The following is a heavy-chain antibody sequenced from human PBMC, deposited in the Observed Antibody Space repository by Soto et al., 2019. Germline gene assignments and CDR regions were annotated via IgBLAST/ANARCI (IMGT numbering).Heavy chain of an antibody. D-gene: IGHD2-15*01. CDR3: SRRNGYCSGGSCFNMMDV. CDR1: GYSFTSYW. Sequence: PGESLKISCKGSGYSFTSYWIGWVRQMPGKGLEWMGIIYPGDSDTRYSPSFQGQVTISADKSISTAYLQWSSVKASDAAMYYCSRRNGYCSGGSCFNMMDVWGQGTTVTVSS. CDR2: IYPGDSDT. J-gene: IGHJ6*02. V-gene: IGHV5-51*01.